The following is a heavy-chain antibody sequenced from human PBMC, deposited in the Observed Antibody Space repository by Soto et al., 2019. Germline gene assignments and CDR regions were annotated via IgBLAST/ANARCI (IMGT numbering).Heavy chain of an antibody. J-gene: IGHJ6*02. CDR2: ISSSSSYI. CDR3: ARGIDFWSGYYTAYYYGMDV. CDR1: GFTFSSYS. D-gene: IGHD3-3*01. Sequence: GALRLSCAASGFTFSSYSMNWVRQAPGKGLEWVSSISSSSSYIYYADSVKGRFTIPRDNAKNSLYLQMNSLRAADTAVYYCARGIDFWSGYYTAYYYGMDVWGQGTTVTVSS. V-gene: IGHV3-21*01.